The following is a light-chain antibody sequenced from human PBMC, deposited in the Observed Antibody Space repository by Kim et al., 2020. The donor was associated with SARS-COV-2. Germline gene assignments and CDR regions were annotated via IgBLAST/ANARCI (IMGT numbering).Light chain of an antibody. V-gene: IGLV3-1*01. Sequence: GSPGQTASITCAGDRLGDKYASWYQQKPGPSPVLVIYNDSRRPSGIPERFYGSNSGNTATLTIRGTQAIDEADYYCQAWDNNNGVFGGGTQLTVL. J-gene: IGLJ3*02. CDR1: RLGDKY. CDR2: NDS. CDR3: QAWDNNNGV.